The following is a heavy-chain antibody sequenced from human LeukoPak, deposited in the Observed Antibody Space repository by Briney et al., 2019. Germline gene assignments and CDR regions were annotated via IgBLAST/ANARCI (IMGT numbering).Heavy chain of an antibody. CDR1: GFTFSSYG. CDR3: AKGLSSGYSSADY. D-gene: IGHD3-22*01. V-gene: IGHV3-30*18. Sequence: GRSLRLSCAASGFTFSSYGMHWVRQAPDKGLEWVAVISYDGSNKYYADSVKGRFTISRDNSKNTLYLQMNSLRAEDTAVYYCAKGLSSGYSSADYWGQGTLVTVSS. CDR2: ISYDGSNK. J-gene: IGHJ4*02.